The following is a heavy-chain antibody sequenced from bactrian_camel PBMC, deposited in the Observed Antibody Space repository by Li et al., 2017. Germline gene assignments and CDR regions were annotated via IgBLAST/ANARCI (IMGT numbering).Heavy chain of an antibody. D-gene: IGHD4*01. CDR3: VRDPGSYATSWAFGY. CDR1: GHDISDLW. CDR2: LFAGGTNI. V-gene: IGHV3S1*01. J-gene: IGHJ6*01. Sequence: HVQLVESGGGSVQAGGSLRLSCEADGHDISDLWMAWFRQTPGEEREGVATLFAGGTNIYYADSVQGRFTIARDNAKNTVYLQMNSLKPGDTAMYYCVRDPGSYATSWAFGYWGQGTQVTVS.